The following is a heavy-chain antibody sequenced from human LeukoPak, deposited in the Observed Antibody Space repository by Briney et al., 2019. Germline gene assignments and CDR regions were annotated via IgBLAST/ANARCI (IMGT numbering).Heavy chain of an antibody. D-gene: IGHD3-22*01. CDR2: IIPIFGTA. Sequence: AASVKVSCKASGGTFSSYAISWVRQAPGQGLEWMGGIIPIFGTANYAQKFQGRVTITADESTSTAYMELSSLRSEDTAVYYCVCSGYYPGRWYFDLWGRGTLVTVSS. V-gene: IGHV1-69*13. J-gene: IGHJ2*01. CDR3: VCSGYYPGRWYFDL. CDR1: GGTFSSYA.